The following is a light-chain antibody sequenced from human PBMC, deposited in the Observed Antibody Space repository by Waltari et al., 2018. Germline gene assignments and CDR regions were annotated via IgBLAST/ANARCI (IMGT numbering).Light chain of an antibody. CDR3: KQSYSSPQRT. V-gene: IGKV1-39*01. Sequence: DIQMTQSPSSLSASVGDRVTITCRASQSISTYLNWYQQIPGKAPKLLIYAASSLQSGVPSRFSGSGSGTDFTLTISSLQPEDFATYYCKQSYSSPQRTFGQGTKVEIK. J-gene: IGKJ1*01. CDR1: QSISTY. CDR2: AAS.